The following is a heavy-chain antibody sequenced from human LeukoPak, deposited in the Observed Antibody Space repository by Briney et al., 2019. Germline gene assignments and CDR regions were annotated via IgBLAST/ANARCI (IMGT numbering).Heavy chain of an antibody. CDR3: AKDRSGNSYGHFDY. CDR2: ISWGGGST. J-gene: IGHJ4*02. V-gene: IGHV3-43*01. Sequence: GGSLRLSCAASGFTLDDYTMHWVRQAPGKGLEWVSLISWGGGSTYYADSVRGRFTISRDNTKNSLYLHMNSLRAEDTALYYCAKDRSGNSYGHFDYWGQGTLVTVSS. D-gene: IGHD3-10*01. CDR1: GFTLDDYT.